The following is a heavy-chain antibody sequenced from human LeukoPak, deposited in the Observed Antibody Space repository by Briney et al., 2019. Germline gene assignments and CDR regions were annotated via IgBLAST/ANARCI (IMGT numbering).Heavy chain of an antibody. Sequence: GASVKVSCKASGYTFTSYGISWVRQAPGQGLEWMGWISAYNGNTNYAQKLQGRVTMTTDTSTSTAYMELRSLRSDDTAVYYCARDPDCSGGSCYSESYYYMDVWGKGTTVTISS. V-gene: IGHV1-18*01. D-gene: IGHD2-15*01. J-gene: IGHJ6*03. CDR1: GYTFTSYG. CDR2: ISAYNGNT. CDR3: ARDPDCSGGSCYSESYYYMDV.